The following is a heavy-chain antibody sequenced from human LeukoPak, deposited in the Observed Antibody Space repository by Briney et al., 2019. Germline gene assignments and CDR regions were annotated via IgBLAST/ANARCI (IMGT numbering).Heavy chain of an antibody. CDR3: ARDWELGY. Sequence: GASVKVSCKASGYTFTGYYMHWVRQAPGQGLEWMGWINPNSGGTNYAQKFQGRVTMTRDTSTSTVYMELSSLRSEDTAVYYCARDWELGYWGQGTLVTVSS. CDR1: GYTFTGYY. J-gene: IGHJ4*02. V-gene: IGHV1-2*02. D-gene: IGHD1-7*01. CDR2: INPNSGGT.